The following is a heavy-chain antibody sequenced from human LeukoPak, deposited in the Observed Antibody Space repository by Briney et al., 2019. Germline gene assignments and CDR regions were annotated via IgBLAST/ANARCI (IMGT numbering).Heavy chain of an antibody. J-gene: IGHJ4*02. CDR1: GFTFSSYA. V-gene: IGHV3-30-3*01. D-gene: IGHD5-18*01. CDR2: ISYDGSNK. CDR3: ASRKDTPHLPDY. Sequence: GRSLRLSCAASGFTFSSYAIHWVRQAPGKGLEWVAVISYDGSNKYYADSVKGRFTISRDNSKNTLYLQMNSLRAEDTAVYYCASRKDTPHLPDYWGQGTLVTVSP.